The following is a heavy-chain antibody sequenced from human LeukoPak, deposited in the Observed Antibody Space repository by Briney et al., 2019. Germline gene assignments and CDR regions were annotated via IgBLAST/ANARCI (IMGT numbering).Heavy chain of an antibody. J-gene: IGHJ4*02. CDR3: GRHFPETGRDEQPLEY. V-gene: IGHV4-39*01. D-gene: IGHD3-10*01. CDR1: GGSISSSDSY. Sequence: SETLSLTCTVSGGSISSSDSYWAWVRQPPGKGLEWIGGICFSRTTYYNPSLKSRVTMSIDTSKNHFSLKVASVTAADTAVYYCGRHFPETGRDEQPLEYWGQGSLFTVSS. CDR2: ICFSRTT.